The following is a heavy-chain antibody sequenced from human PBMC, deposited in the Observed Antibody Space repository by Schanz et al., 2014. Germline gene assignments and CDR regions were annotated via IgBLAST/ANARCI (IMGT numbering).Heavy chain of an antibody. D-gene: IGHD2-15*01. V-gene: IGHV1-18*01. CDR2: ISAYNGNT. CDR1: GYTFTSYG. J-gene: IGHJ6*02. Sequence: QIQLVQSGAEVKKPGASVKVSCKASGYTFTSYGISWVRQAPGQGLEWMGWISAYNGNTKYPQKLQGRVTMTTDTSTSTAYMALTDLRSDDTAVFYCAKGMGYCSGGTCYDYYYYGLDVWGQGTTVTVSS. CDR3: AKGMGYCSGGTCYDYYYYGLDV.